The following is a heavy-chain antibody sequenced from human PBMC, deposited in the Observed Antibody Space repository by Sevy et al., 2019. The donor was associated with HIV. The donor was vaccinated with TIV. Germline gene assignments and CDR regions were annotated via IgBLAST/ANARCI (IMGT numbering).Heavy chain of an antibody. CDR2: ISFGNNYK. Sequence: GGSLRLSCGASGFTFSTSSMNWVRQAPGKGLEWVSSISFGNNYKYCAASLRGRFTVSRDNAKNSLYLQMNSLRAEDTAVNYCARDRDMMTFGVGEAFDIWGQGTMVTVSS. CDR1: GFTFSTSS. J-gene: IGHJ3*02. V-gene: IGHV3-21*01. CDR3: ARDRDMMTFGVGEAFDI. D-gene: IGHD3-16*01.